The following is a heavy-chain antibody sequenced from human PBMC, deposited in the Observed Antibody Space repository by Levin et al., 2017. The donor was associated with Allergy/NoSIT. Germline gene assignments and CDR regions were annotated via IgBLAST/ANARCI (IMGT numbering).Heavy chain of an antibody. CDR2: IYYSGST. V-gene: IGHV4-59*08. CDR1: GGSITNYY. Sequence: KPSETLSLTCTVSGGSITNYYWSWIRQPPGRGLEYIGHIYYSGSTNYNPSLKSRVTISVDTSKNQFSRRLSSVTAADTAVYYCVRSNYFDYWGQGTLVTVSS. CDR3: VRSNYFDY. J-gene: IGHJ4*02.